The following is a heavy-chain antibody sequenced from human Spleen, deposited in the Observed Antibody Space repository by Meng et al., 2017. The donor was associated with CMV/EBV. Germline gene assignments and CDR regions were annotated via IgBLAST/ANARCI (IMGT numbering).Heavy chain of an antibody. V-gene: IGHV3-30-3*01. CDR3: ASETGDGGYFDF. Sequence: GESLRLSCAASGFTFSSYAMHWVRQAPGKGLEWVAVISYDRSNKYYADSVKGRFTISRDNSKNTLYLQMNSLRAEDTAVYYCASETGDGGYFDFWGQGTLVTVSS. CDR1: GFTFSSYA. D-gene: IGHD7-27*01. CDR2: ISYDRSNK. J-gene: IGHJ4*02.